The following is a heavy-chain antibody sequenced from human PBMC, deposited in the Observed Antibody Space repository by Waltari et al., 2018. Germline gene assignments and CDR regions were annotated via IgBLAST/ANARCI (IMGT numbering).Heavy chain of an antibody. D-gene: IGHD3-22*01. CDR1: GFTFRNYE. CDR3: ARATYYYSGGYWDY. CDR2: ISSDGGAI. V-gene: IGHV3-48*03. J-gene: IGHJ4*02. Sequence: EVQLVESGGGLVQPGGSLRLSCVASGFTFRNYEVNWVRQAPGKGLEWVSYISSDGGAIYYADSVKGRFTISRDNAKSSLYLHMSSLRAEDTAVYYCARATYYYSGGYWDYWGQGTLVTVSS.